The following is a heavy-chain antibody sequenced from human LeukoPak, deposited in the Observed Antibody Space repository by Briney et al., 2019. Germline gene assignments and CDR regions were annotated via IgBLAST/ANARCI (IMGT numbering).Heavy chain of an antibody. V-gene: IGHV1-69*04. CDR1: GGTFSSYA. CDR3: ARDPGFVNAAAGGYWFDP. Sequence: GSSVKVSCKASGGTFSSYAISWVRQAPGQGLEWMGRIIPILGIANYAQKFQGRVTITADKSTSTAYMELSSLRSEDTAVYYCARDPGFVNAAAGGYWFDPWGQGTLVTVSS. CDR2: IIPILGIA. J-gene: IGHJ5*02. D-gene: IGHD6-13*01.